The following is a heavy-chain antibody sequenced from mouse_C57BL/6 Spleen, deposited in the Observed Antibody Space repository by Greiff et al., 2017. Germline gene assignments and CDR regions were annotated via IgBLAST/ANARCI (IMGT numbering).Heavy chain of an antibody. CDR2: INPSSGYP. D-gene: IGHD3-1*01. CDR3: ARLGTGYFDY. CDR1: GYTFTSYT. J-gene: IGHJ2*01. V-gene: IGHV1-4*01. Sequence: QVQLQQSGAELARPGASVKMSCKASGYTFTSYTMHWVKQRPGQGLEWIGYINPSSGYPKYNQKFKDKATLTADKSSSTAYMQLSSLTSEDSAVYYCARLGTGYFDYWGQGTTLTVSS.